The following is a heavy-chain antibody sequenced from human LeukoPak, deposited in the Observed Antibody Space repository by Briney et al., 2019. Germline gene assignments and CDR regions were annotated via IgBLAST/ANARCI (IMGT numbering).Heavy chain of an antibody. CDR3: AKSITIFGVASDAFDI. CDR2: ISSSSSTI. CDR1: GFTFSSYS. V-gene: IGHV3-48*04. Sequence: GGSLRLSCAASGFTFSSYSMNWVRQAPGKGLEWVSYISSSSSTIYYADSVKGRFTISRDNAKNSLYLQMNSLRAEDTAVYYCAKSITIFGVASDAFDIWGQGTMVTVSS. D-gene: IGHD3-3*01. J-gene: IGHJ3*02.